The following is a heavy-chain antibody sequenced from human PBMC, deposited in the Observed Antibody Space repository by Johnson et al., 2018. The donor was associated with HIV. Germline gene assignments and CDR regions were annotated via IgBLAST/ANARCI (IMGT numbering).Heavy chain of an antibody. D-gene: IGHD6-19*01. V-gene: IGHV3-15*01. CDR1: GFTFSNAW. J-gene: IGHJ3*02. CDR2: IKSKTDGGTT. CDR3: TTAFPREGESSGWFQDAFDI. Sequence: EVQLVESGGGVVQPGGSLRLSCAASGFTFSNAWMSWVRQAPGKGLEWVGRIKSKTDGGTTDYAAPVKGRFTISRDDSKNTLYLQMNSLKTEDTAVYYCTTAFPREGESSGWFQDAFDIWGQGTMVTVSS.